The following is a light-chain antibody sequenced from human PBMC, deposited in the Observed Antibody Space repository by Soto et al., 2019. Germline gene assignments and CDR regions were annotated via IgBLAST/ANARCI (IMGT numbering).Light chain of an antibody. V-gene: IGLV1-44*01. CDR3: AAWDDSLNVYV. CDR2: SNN. CDR1: RSNIGNNP. Sequence: QSVLTQPPSASGTPGQRVTISCSGSRSNIGNNPVNWYQQLPGAAPKLLIYSNNQRPSGVPDRFSGSKSGTSASLAISGLQSADEDDYYCAAWDDSLNVYVFGPGTKLTVL. J-gene: IGLJ1*01.